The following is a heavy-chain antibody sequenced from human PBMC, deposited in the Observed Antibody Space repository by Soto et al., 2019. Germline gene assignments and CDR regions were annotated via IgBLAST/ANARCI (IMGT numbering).Heavy chain of an antibody. V-gene: IGHV3-23*01. CDR1: GFSFSDYA. CDR2: ISGSGDNT. Sequence: PGGSLRLSCKASGFSFSDYAMTWVRQAPGKGLEWVSVISGSGDNTFYAASVKGRFAISRGNSKYVLYLQMNSLSADDAAVYFCAKGRAITVYGVDILFDYWGLGTLVTVSS. J-gene: IGHJ4*01. CDR3: AKGRAITVYGVDILFDY. D-gene: IGHD3-3*01.